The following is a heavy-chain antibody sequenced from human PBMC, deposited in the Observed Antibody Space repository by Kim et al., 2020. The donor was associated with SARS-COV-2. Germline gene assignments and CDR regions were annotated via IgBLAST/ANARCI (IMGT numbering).Heavy chain of an antibody. CDR3: AGESSDGSGSYFGDY. D-gene: IGHD3-10*01. J-gene: IGHJ4*02. Sequence: PSLKSRVTISVDTSKNQFSLKLSSVTAADTAVYYCAGESSDGSGSYFGDYWGQGTLVTVSS. V-gene: IGHV4-39*07.